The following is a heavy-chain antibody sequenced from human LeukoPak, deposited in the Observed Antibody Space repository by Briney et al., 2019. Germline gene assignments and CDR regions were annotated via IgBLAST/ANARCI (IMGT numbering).Heavy chain of an antibody. CDR2: ISSSSSYI. CDR3: ARVRVVVRYFDY. CDR1: GFTFSSYS. J-gene: IGHJ4*02. V-gene: IGHV3-21*01. Sequence: PGGSLRLSRAASGFTFSSYSMNWVRQAPGKGLEWVSSISSSSSYIYYADSVKGRFTISRDNAKNSLYLQMNSLRAEDTAVYYCARVRVVVRYFDYWGQGTLVTVSP. D-gene: IGHD3-22*01.